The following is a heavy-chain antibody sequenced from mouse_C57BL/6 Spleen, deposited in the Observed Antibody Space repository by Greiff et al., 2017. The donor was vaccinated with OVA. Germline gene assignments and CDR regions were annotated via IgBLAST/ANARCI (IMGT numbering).Heavy chain of an antibody. V-gene: IGHV7-3*01. CDR2: IRNKANGYTT. CDR1: GFTFTDYY. CDR3: ASLDGYTDY. Sequence: DVQLVESGGGLVQPGGSLNLSCAASGFTFTDYYMSWVRQPPGKALEWLGFIRNKANGYTTEYKSYVKGRFTISRANAQSILYLQMIALRAEDSATYYCASLDGYTDYWGQGTTLTVSS. D-gene: IGHD2-3*01. J-gene: IGHJ2*01.